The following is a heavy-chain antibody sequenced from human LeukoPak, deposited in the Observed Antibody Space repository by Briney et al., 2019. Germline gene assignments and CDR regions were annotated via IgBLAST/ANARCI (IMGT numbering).Heavy chain of an antibody. CDR3: ARDHAGIVLPAAVGAH. J-gene: IGHJ4*02. V-gene: IGHV3-21*01. Sequence: PGGPLRPPCPASGFPLRDYGMPWVGQAPGKGLEGVSPIRGGSDFIYHADSVKGRFTVSRDNAKNSLYLQMNSLRAEDTAVYYCARDHAGIVLPAAVGAHWGQGTLVTVSS. CDR2: IRGGSDFI. CDR1: GFPLRDYG. D-gene: IGHD2-2*01.